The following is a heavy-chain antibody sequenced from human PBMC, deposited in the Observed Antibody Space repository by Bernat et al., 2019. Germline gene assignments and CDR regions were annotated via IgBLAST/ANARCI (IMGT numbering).Heavy chain of an antibody. CDR3: ARERLVGATGAIDY. D-gene: IGHD1-26*01. Sequence: EVQLVESGGGLVQPGGSLRLSCAASGSTFSDHYMDWVRQAPGKGLEWVGRTRNKANSYTTEYAASVKGRFTISRDDSKNSLYLQMNSLKTEDTAMYYCARERLVGATGAIDYWGQGTLVTVSS. V-gene: IGHV3-72*01. CDR2: TRNKANSYTT. CDR1: GSTFSDHY. J-gene: IGHJ4*02.